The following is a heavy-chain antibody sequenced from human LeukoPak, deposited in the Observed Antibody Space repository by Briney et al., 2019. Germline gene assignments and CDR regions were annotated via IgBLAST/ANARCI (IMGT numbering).Heavy chain of an antibody. Sequence: SETLSLTCTVSGYSISSGYYWGWIRQPPGKGLEWIGSIYHSGSTNYNPSLKSRVSISVDTSRNQFSLKLSSVTAADTAVYYCARQSQYSGYQAPDYWGQGTLVTVSS. V-gene: IGHV4-38-2*02. CDR3: ARQSQYSGYQAPDY. J-gene: IGHJ4*02. CDR1: GYSISSGYY. D-gene: IGHD5-12*01. CDR2: IYHSGST.